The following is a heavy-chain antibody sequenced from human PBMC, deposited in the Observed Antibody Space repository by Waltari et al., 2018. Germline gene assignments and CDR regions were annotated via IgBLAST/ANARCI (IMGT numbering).Heavy chain of an antibody. CDR1: GGSFSGSY. Sequence: QVQPQQWGAGLLKPSETLSLTCTVSGGSFSGSYWSWIRQPPGKGLEWIGEINHSGSTNYNPSLKSRVTISVDTSKNQFSLKLSSVTAADTAVYYCARLVKYYYGSGSYALDYWGQGTLVTVSS. V-gene: IGHV4-34*01. D-gene: IGHD3-10*01. CDR2: INHSGST. CDR3: ARLVKYYYGSGSYALDY. J-gene: IGHJ4*02.